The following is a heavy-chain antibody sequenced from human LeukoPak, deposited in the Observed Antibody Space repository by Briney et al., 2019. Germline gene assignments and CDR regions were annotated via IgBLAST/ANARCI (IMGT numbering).Heavy chain of an antibody. V-gene: IGHV4-34*01. J-gene: IGHJ1*01. CDR2: INHSGST. D-gene: IGHD2-2*01. CDR3: ARGGVVVVPAAKRYFQH. CDR1: GGSFSGYY. Sequence: SETLSLTCAVYGGSFSGYYWSWIRQPPGKGLEWIGEINHSGSTNYNPSLKSRVTISVDTSKNQFSLKLSSVTAADTAVYYCARGGVVVVPAAKRYFQHWSQGTLVTVSS.